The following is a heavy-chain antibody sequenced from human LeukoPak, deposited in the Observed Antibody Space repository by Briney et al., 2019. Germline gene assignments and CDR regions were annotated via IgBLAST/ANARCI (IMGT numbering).Heavy chain of an antibody. Sequence: PGGPLRLSCAASGFTFSSYGMHWVRQAPGKGLEWVAFIRYDGSNKYYADSVKGRFTISRDNSKYTLYLQMNSLRAEDTAVYYCAKELRYFDWLSPFDYWGQGTLVTVSS. D-gene: IGHD3-9*01. J-gene: IGHJ4*02. CDR2: IRYDGSNK. CDR3: AKELRYFDWLSPFDY. V-gene: IGHV3-30*02. CDR1: GFTFSSYG.